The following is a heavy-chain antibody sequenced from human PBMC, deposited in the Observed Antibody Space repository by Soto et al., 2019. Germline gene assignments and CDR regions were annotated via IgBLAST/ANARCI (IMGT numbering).Heavy chain of an antibody. CDR1: GYTFTSDG. J-gene: IGHJ4*02. D-gene: IGHD3-22*01. CDR2: ISAYNGNT. Sequence: ASVKVSCKASGYTFTSDGISWVRQAPGQGLEWMGWISAYNGNTNYAQKLQGRVTMTTDTSTSTAYMELRSLRSDDTAVYYCARDRYYYDSSGYYYFVFSDYWGQGTLVTVPQ. CDR3: ARDRYYYDSSGYYYFVFSDY. V-gene: IGHV1-18*01.